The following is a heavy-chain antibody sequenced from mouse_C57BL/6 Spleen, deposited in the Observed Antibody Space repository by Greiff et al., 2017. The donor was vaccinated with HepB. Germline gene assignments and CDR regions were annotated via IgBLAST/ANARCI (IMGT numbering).Heavy chain of an antibody. CDR1: GYTFTSYG. Sequence: VQLQQSGAELARPGASVKLSCKASGYTFTSYGISWVKQRTGQGLEWIGEIYPRSGNTYYNEKFKGKATLTADKSSSTAYMELRSLTSEDSAVYFCARYATVVAPMDYWGQGTSVTVSS. CDR2: IYPRSGNT. D-gene: IGHD1-1*01. J-gene: IGHJ4*01. CDR3: ARYATVVAPMDY. V-gene: IGHV1-81*01.